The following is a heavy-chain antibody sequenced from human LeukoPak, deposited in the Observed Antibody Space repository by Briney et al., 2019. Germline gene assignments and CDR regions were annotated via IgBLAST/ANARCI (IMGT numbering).Heavy chain of an antibody. V-gene: IGHV4-34*01. D-gene: IGHD4-4*01. J-gene: IGHJ4*02. CDR3: ARLNTVHLPFDY. CDR1: GGPFRGYY. Sequence: SETLSLTCAVYGGPFRGYYWSWIRQPPGKGLGWIGEINHSGSTNYNPSLKSRVTISVDTSKNQFSLKLSSVTAADTAVYYCARLNTVHLPFDYWGQGTLVTVSS. CDR2: INHSGST.